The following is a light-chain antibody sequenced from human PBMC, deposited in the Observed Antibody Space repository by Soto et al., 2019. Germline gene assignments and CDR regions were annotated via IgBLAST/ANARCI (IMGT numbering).Light chain of an antibody. CDR3: QQSYSTHRT. V-gene: IGKV1-39*01. J-gene: IGKJ2*02. Sequence: DIQMTQSPSSLSASVGDGVTITCRASQSISTYLNWYQQKVGKAPKLLIYAASSLQRGVPSRFSGSGSGTDFTLTISSLLPEDFATYYCQQSYSTHRTFGQGTKLEIK. CDR1: QSISTY. CDR2: AAS.